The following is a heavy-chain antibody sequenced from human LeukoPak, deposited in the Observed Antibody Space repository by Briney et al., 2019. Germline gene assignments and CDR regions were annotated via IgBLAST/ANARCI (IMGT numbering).Heavy chain of an antibody. D-gene: IGHD3-10*02. Sequence: GGSLRLSCAASAFIVSNNYMSWVRQAPGKGLEWVSYISSSGSTIYYADSVKGRFTISRDNAKNSLYLQMNSLRAEDTAVYYCAELGITMIGGVWGKGTTVTISS. V-gene: IGHV3-11*04. CDR1: AFIVSNNY. CDR2: ISSSGSTI. CDR3: AELGITMIGGV. J-gene: IGHJ6*04.